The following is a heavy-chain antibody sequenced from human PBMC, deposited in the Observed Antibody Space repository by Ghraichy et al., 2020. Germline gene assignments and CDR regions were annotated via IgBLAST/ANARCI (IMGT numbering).Heavy chain of an antibody. CDR1: GGTFSSYA. J-gene: IGHJ4*02. CDR2: IVPIFGTA. CDR3: ARSQANFRDGYNYRSDY. Sequence: SVKVSCKASGGTFSSYAISWVRQAPGQGLEWMGGIVPIFGTANYAQKFQGRVTITADESTSTAYMELSSLRSEDTAVYYCARSQANFRDGYNYRSDYWGQGTLVTVSS. D-gene: IGHD5-24*01. V-gene: IGHV1-69*13.